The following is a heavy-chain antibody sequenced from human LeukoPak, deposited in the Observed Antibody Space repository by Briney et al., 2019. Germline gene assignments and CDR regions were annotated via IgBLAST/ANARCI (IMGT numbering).Heavy chain of an antibody. J-gene: IGHJ4*02. CDR3: ARVVSRINGLREGYFDY. CDR1: GGSFSAYY. D-gene: IGHD2-21*01. Sequence: SETLSLTCAVYGGSFSAYYWSWIRQPPGKGLEWVGEINHSGSANYNPSLKSRVTISVDTSKNQFSLKLSSVTAADTAVYYCARVVSRINGLREGYFDYWGQGTLVTVSS. CDR2: INHSGSA. V-gene: IGHV4-34*01.